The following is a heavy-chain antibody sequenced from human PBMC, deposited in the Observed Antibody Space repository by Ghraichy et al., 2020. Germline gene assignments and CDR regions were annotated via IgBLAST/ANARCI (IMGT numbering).Heavy chain of an antibody. CDR1: GFTLTDYY. CDR3: AREGLASTVVFFDP. D-gene: IGHD4-23*01. CDR2: INPSSGGST. Sequence: ASVKVSCRASGFTLTDYYIHWVRQAPGQGLEWMGWINPSSGGSTKYAQRFQGRVTMTKDASINTAYMELSRLRSDDTAVYYCAREGLASTVVFFDPWGQGTLVTVSS. V-gene: IGHV1-2*02. J-gene: IGHJ5*02.